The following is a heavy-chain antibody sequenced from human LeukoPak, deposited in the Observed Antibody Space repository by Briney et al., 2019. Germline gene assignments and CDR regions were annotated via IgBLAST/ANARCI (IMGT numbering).Heavy chain of an antibody. D-gene: IGHD6-6*01. V-gene: IGHV4-39*01. CDR1: GGSISSSGYY. J-gene: IGHJ3*02. CDR2: IYYSGST. CDR3: ARQEYSIPGENAFDI. Sequence: SETLSLTCTVSGGSISSSGYYWGWIRQPPGKGLEWIGSIYYSGSTYYNPSLKSLVTISVDTSKNLFSLKLSSVTAADTAVYYCARQEYSIPGENAFDIWAKGTMVTVSS.